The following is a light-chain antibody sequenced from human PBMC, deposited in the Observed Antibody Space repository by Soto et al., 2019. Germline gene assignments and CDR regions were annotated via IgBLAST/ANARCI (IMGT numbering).Light chain of an antibody. Sequence: DIQMTQSPSSLSASVGDRVTITCRASQSISSYLNWYQQKPGKAPKVLIYAASSLQSGVPSRFSGSGSGTECTLTISSLQPDDFATYYCQDYNSWTFGQGTKVEIK. CDR1: QSISSY. V-gene: IGKV1-39*01. J-gene: IGKJ1*01. CDR3: QDYNSWT. CDR2: AAS.